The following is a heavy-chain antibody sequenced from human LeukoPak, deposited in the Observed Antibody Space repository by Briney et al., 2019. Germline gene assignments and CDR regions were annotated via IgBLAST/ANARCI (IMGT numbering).Heavy chain of an antibody. CDR3: ARSWMSDSRGHYYYYYYMDV. Sequence: ASVKVSCKASGYTFTGYYMHWVRQAPGQGLEWMGWINPNSGGTNYAQKFQGRVTMTRDTSISTAYMDLRRLRSDDTAVYYCARSWMSDSRGHYYYYYYMDVWGKGTTVTVSS. V-gene: IGHV1-2*02. CDR1: GYTFTGYY. CDR2: INPNSGGT. D-gene: IGHD3-22*01. J-gene: IGHJ6*03.